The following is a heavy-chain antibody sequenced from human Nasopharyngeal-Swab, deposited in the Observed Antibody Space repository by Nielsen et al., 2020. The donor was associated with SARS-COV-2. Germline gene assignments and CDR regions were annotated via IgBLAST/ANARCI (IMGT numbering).Heavy chain of an antibody. D-gene: IGHD3-16*01. CDR1: GFTFSSYA. V-gene: IGHV3-23*03. Sequence: GGSLRLSCAASGFTFSSYAMSWVRQAPGKGLEWVSVIYSGGSSTYYADSVKGRFTISRDNSKNTLYLQMNSLRAEDTAVYYCAKARGGNWIDPWGQGTLVTVSS. CDR2: IYSGGSST. CDR3: AKARGGNWIDP. J-gene: IGHJ5*01.